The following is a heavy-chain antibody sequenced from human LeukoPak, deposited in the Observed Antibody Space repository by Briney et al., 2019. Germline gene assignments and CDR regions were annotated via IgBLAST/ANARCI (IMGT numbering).Heavy chain of an antibody. D-gene: IGHD6-13*01. Sequence: ASVKVSCKASGGTFSSYAISWVRQAPGQGLEWMGGIIPIFGTANYAQKFQGRVTITTDESTSTAYMELSSLRSEDTAVYYCARDRAAADDYWYFDLWGRGTLVTVSS. V-gene: IGHV1-69*05. CDR1: GGTFSSYA. CDR3: ARDRAAADDYWYFDL. J-gene: IGHJ2*01. CDR2: IIPIFGTA.